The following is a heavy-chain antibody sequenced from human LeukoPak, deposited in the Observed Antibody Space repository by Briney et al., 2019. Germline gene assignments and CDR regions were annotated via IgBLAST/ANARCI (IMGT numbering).Heavy chain of an antibody. CDR3: VRGLAGAGTGY. CDR2: INPNSADT. CDR1: GYTFTDYY. J-gene: IGHJ4*02. D-gene: IGHD6-19*01. V-gene: IGHV1-2*02. Sequence: ASVKVSCKASGYTFTDYYMHWVRQAPGQGLEWMGWINPNSADTNYAQQFQGRVTMTRDTSISTAYMQLDRLRSDDTAVYYCVRGLAGAGTGYWGQGTLVTVSS.